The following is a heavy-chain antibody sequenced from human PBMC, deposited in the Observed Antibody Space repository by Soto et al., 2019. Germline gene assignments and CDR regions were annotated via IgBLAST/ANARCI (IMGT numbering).Heavy chain of an antibody. CDR3: ARGWSGTYHSYFDY. Sequence: GGSLRLSCAASGFPFSYYGMHWVRQAPGKGLEWVAVIWYDGTSKYSADSLRGRFTISRDNSKNTLYLQMNSLRAEDTAVYYCARGWSGTYHSYFDYWGQGALVTVYS. D-gene: IGHD1-26*01. CDR2: IWYDGTSK. V-gene: IGHV3-33*01. CDR1: GFPFSYYG. J-gene: IGHJ4*02.